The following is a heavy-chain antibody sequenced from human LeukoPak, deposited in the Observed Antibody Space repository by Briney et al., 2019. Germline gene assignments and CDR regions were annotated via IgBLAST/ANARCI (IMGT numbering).Heavy chain of an antibody. J-gene: IGHJ4*02. CDR1: GFSFRRYD. V-gene: IGHV3-30*14. CDR3: ARVYGSEIDY. CDR2: ISNDGRKE. Sequence: GGSLRLSCAASGFSFRRYDMHWVRQAQGKGLEWVAAISNDGRKEIYTDSVKGRFTISRDNSKNTLYLQMNSLRPEDTGLYYCARVYGSEIDYWGQGTQVIVSS. D-gene: IGHD3-10*01.